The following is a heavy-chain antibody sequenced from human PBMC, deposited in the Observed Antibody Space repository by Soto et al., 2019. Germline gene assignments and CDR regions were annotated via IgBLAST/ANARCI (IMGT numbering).Heavy chain of an antibody. D-gene: IGHD3-10*01. Sequence: GGSLRLSCAASGFPFSTYSMSWVRQAPGKGLEWVASISGYSTYIYYADSLKGRFTISRDNAKNSVHLQMNSLRAEDTAVYYCARVPDYNTLDAWGQATKVTVS. CDR1: GFPFSTYS. V-gene: IGHV3-21*01. J-gene: IGHJ6*02. CDR2: ISGYSTYI. CDR3: ARVPDYNTLDA.